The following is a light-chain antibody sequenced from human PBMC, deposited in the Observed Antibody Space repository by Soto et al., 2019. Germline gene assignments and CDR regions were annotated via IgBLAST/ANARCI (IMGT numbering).Light chain of an antibody. V-gene: IGLV3-21*02. CDR3: QVWDSGSDHPGI. Sequence: SYELTQPPSVSVAPGQTARLTCGGSNIGNKAVHWYQQRPGQAPVLVVYDDSDRPSGIPERFSGSNSGNTATLTISRVAAGDEADYYCQVWDSGSDHPGIFGGGTKLTVL. CDR1: NIGNKA. J-gene: IGLJ2*01. CDR2: DDS.